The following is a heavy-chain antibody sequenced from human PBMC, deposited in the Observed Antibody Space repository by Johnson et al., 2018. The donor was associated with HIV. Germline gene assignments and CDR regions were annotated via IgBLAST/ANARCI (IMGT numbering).Heavy chain of an antibody. J-gene: IGHJ3*02. CDR1: GFTFSSYA. V-gene: IGHV3-30*09. Sequence: QVRLVESGGGVVQPGRSLRLSCAASGFTFSSYAMHWVRQAPGKGLEWVAVISYDGSNKYYADSVKGRFAISRDNSKNTLYLQMNSLRAEDTAVYYCARDWGFDDSSWPMEMGGAVDIWGQGTMVTVSS. D-gene: IGHD6-13*01. CDR2: ISYDGSNK. CDR3: ARDWGFDDSSWPMEMGGAVDI.